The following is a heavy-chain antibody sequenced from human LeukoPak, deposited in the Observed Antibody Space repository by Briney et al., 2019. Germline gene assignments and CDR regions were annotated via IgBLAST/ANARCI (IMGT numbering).Heavy chain of an antibody. D-gene: IGHD2-2*02. CDR2: IRSKAYGGTI. V-gene: IGHV3-49*04. CDR1: GFTFSSHG. CDR3: TRDWSGGDTPGHYFDY. J-gene: IGHJ4*02. Sequence: GGTLRLSCAASGFTFSSHGMNWVRQAPGKGLEWVGFIRSKAYGGTIEYAASVKGRFTISRDDSKSIAYLQMNSLKTEDTAVYYCTRDWSGGDTPGHYFDYWGQGNLVTVSS.